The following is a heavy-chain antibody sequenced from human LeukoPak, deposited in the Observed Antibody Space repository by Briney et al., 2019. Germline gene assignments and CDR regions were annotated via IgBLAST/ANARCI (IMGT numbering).Heavy chain of an antibody. V-gene: IGHV3-23*01. CDR1: GFTFSSYA. CDR3: AKNPRASIAARPGWFDP. CDR2: ISGSGGST. D-gene: IGHD6-6*01. Sequence: GGSLRLSCAASGFTFSSYAMSWVCQAPGKGLEWVSAISGSGGSTYYADSVKGRFTISRDNSKNTLYLQMNSLRAEDTAVYYCAKNPRASIAARPGWFDPWGQGTLVTVSS. J-gene: IGHJ5*02.